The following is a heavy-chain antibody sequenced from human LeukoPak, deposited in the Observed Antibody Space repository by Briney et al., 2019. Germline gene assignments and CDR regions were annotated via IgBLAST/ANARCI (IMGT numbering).Heavy chain of an antibody. J-gene: IGHJ6*02. V-gene: IGHV3-33*01. D-gene: IGHD6-6*01. CDR3: ARAHFEYSSSVGDYGMDV. CDR1: GFTFSSYG. Sequence: GRSLRLSCAASGFTFSSYGMHWVRQAPGKGLEWVAVIWYDGSNKYYADSVKGRFTISRDNSKNTLYLQMNSLRAGDTAVYYCARAHFEYSSSVGDYGMDVWGQGTTVTVSS. CDR2: IWYDGSNK.